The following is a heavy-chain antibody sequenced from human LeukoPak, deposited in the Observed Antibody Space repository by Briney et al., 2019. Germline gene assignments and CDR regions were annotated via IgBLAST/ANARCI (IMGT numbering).Heavy chain of an antibody. CDR2: INHSGST. D-gene: IGHD4-17*01. Sequence: KPSETLSLTCAVYGGSFSGYYWSWIRQPPGKGLEWIGEINHSGSTNYNPSLKSRVTISVDTSKNQFSLKLSSVTAADTAVYYCAREHGDLIDYWGQGTLVTVSS. CDR3: AREHGDLIDY. CDR1: GGSFSGYY. V-gene: IGHV4-34*01. J-gene: IGHJ4*02.